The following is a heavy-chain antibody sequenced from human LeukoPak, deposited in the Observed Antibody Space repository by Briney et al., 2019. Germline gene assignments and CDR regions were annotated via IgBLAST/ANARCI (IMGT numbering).Heavy chain of an antibody. CDR3: ARLIAAAGRTL. CDR1: GFTFSDYY. CDR2: ISSSSSYI. Sequence: PGGSLRLSCAASGFTFSDYYMSWIRQAPGKGLEWVSSISSSSSYIYYADSVKGRFTISRDNAKNSLYLQMNSLRAEDTAVYYCARLIAAAGRTLWGQGTLVTVSS. V-gene: IGHV3-11*06. D-gene: IGHD6-13*01. J-gene: IGHJ4*02.